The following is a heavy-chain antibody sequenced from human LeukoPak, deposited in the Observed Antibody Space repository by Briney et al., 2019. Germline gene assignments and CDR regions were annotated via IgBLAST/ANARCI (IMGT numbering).Heavy chain of an antibody. Sequence: SQTLSLTCTVSGGSISSGSYYWSWTRQPAGKGLEWIGRIYTSGSTNYNPSLKSRVTISVDTSKNQFSLKLSSVTAADTAVYYCARDSPAAGNYWGQGTLVTVSS. CDR1: GGSISSGSYY. V-gene: IGHV4-61*02. D-gene: IGHD2-2*01. J-gene: IGHJ4*02. CDR2: IYTSGST. CDR3: ARDSPAAGNY.